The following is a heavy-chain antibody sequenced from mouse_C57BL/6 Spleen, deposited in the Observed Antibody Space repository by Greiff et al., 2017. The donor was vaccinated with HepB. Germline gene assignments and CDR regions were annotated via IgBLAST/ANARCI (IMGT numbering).Heavy chain of an antibody. V-gene: IGHV1-4*01. CDR1: GYTFTSYT. J-gene: IGHJ1*03. Sequence: QVQLQQSGAELARPGASVKMSCKASGYTFTSYTMHWVKQRPGQGLEWIGYINPSSGYTKYNQKFKDKATLTADKSSSTAYMQLSSLTSEDSAVYYCARGLDYYGSSYWYFDVWGTGTTVTVSS. CDR3: ARGLDYYGSSYWYFDV. CDR2: INPSSGYT. D-gene: IGHD1-1*01.